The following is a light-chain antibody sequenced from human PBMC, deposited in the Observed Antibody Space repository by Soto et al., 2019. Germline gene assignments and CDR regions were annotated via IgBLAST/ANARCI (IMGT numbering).Light chain of an antibody. V-gene: IGLV2-23*03. CDR1: SSDVGSYNL. Sequence: SALTQPASVSGSPGQSITISCTGTSSDVGSYNLVSWYQQHPGKAPKLMIYEGSKRPSGVSNRFSGSKSGNTASLTISGPQAEDEADYYCCSYAGSSTFFGTGTKVTVL. CDR2: EGS. CDR3: CSYAGSSTF. J-gene: IGLJ1*01.